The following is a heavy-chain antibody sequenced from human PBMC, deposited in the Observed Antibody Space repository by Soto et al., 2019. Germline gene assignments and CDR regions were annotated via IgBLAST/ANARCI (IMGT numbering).Heavy chain of an antibody. D-gene: IGHD3-22*01. CDR1: GYTFTSYG. V-gene: IGHV1-18*01. J-gene: IGHJ3*02. Sequence: ASVKVSCKASGYTFTSYGISWVRQAPGQGLEWMGWISAYNGNTNYAQKIQGRVTMTTDTSTSTAYMELRSLRSDDTAVYYCARDVSTYYYDSSGYKHAFDIWGQGTMVTVSS. CDR2: ISAYNGNT. CDR3: ARDVSTYYYDSSGYKHAFDI.